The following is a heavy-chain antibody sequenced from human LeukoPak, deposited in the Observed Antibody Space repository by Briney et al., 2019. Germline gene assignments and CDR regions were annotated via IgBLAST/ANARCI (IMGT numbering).Heavy chain of an antibody. CDR3: AREHHCGSGSYYTAWFDP. D-gene: IGHD3-10*01. V-gene: IGHV4-31*03. Sequence: SEPLSLTCTVSGRSLSRGGYYWSWIRQHPGKGLVWNGYLYYSGRPYYNPSLQRRLTISVDTSKNQYFLKLISVTAADTAVYYCAREHHCGSGSYYTAWFDPWGQRTLVTVCS. J-gene: IGHJ5*02. CDR2: LYYSGRP. CDR1: GRSLSRGGYY.